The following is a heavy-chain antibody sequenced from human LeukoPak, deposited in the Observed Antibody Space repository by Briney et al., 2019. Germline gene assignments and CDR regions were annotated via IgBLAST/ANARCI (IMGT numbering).Heavy chain of an antibody. D-gene: IGHD2-8*02. CDR2: IYYSGST. V-gene: IGHV4-39*01. J-gene: IGHJ4*02. Sequence: SETLSLTCTVSGGSISSSSYYWGWIRQPPGKGLEWIGSIYYSGSTYYNPSLKSRVTISVDTSKNQFSLKLSSVTAADTAVYYCSVTWDGRVVYAPGPYYFDYWGQGTLVTVSS. CDR1: GGSISSSSYY. CDR3: SVTWDGRVVYAPGPYYFDY.